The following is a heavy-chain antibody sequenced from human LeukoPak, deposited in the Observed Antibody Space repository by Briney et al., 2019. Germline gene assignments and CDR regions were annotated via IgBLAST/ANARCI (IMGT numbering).Heavy chain of an antibody. Sequence: HSQTLSLTCAISGDSVSGNRTAYNWIRQSPFRGLEWLGRTYYRSKWYNDYAVSVKGRITINPDTSKNQLSLQLNSVTPDDTAVYYCARGGQGDGYSADEAFNFWGQGTMVTVSS. CDR1: GDSVSGNRTA. CDR3: ARGGQGDGYSADEAFNF. V-gene: IGHV6-1*01. D-gene: IGHD5-24*01. J-gene: IGHJ3*01. CDR2: TYYRSKWYN.